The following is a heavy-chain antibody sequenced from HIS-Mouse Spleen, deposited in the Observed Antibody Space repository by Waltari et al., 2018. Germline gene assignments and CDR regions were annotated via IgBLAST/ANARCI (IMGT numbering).Heavy chain of an antibody. J-gene: IGHJ2*01. V-gene: IGHV4-39*07. D-gene: IGHD6-13*01. CDR3: AREIPYSSSWYDWYFDL. Sequence: QLQLQESGPGLVKPSETLSLTCTVSAGSISSRSYYRGWPRLPPGKGLEWIGSIYYSGSTYYNPSLKSRVTISVDTSKNQFSLKLSSVTAADTAVYYCAREIPYSSSWYDWYFDLWGRGTLVTVSS. CDR1: AGSISSRSYY. CDR2: IYYSGST.